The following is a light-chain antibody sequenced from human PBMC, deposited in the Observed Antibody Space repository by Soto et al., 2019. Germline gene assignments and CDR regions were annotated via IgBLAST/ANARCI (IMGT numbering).Light chain of an antibody. CDR3: SSYTSSSTDF. CDR2: EVI. CDR1: NSDVGGYNY. Sequence: QSALTQPASVSGSPGQSITISCTGTNSDVGGYNYVSWYQQHPGKAPKLMIYEVIKRPSGVSQRFSGSKSGNTASLTISGLQAEDEADYYCSSYTSSSTDFFGIGTKVTVL. V-gene: IGLV2-14*01. J-gene: IGLJ1*01.